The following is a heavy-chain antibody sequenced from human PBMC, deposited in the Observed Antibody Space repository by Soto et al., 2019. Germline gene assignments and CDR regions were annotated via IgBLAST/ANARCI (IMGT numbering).Heavy chain of an antibody. D-gene: IGHD4-17*01. CDR3: ARALGPDYGDRLLDY. Sequence: QVQLVQSGAEVKKPGASVKVSCKASGYTFTSYAMHWVRQAPGQRLEWMGWINAGNGNTKYSQKFQGRVTITRDTSASTAYMELSRLRSEDTAVYYCARALGPDYGDRLLDYWGQGTLVTVSS. CDR2: INAGNGNT. J-gene: IGHJ4*02. CDR1: GYTFTSYA. V-gene: IGHV1-3*01.